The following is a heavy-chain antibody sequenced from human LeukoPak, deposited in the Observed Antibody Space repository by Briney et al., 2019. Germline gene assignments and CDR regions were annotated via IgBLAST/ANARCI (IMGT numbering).Heavy chain of an antibody. Sequence: GGSLRLSCSASGFTFSNYGMHWVRQAPGKGLEWVSYISSRSSTIYYADSVKGRFTISRDNAKNSLYLQMNSLRAEDTAVYYCARGYYGSGSYYPYYHGMDVWGQGTTVTVSS. CDR2: ISSRSSTI. D-gene: IGHD3-10*01. CDR3: ARGYYGSGSYYPYYHGMDV. V-gene: IGHV3-48*01. CDR1: GFTFSNYG. J-gene: IGHJ6*02.